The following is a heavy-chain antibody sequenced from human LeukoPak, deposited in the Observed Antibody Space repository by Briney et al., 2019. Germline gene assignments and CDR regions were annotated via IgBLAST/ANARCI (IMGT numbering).Heavy chain of an antibody. CDR2: ISSSSSYI. J-gene: IGHJ4*02. CDR1: GFTFSSYS. D-gene: IGHD6-19*01. Sequence: GGSLRLSCAASGFTFSSYSMNWVRQAPGKGLEWVSSISSSSSYIYYADSVKGRFIISRDNAKNSLSLQMNSLRAEDTAVYYCARDSSGWSVNFDYWGQGTLVTVSS. V-gene: IGHV3-21*01. CDR3: ARDSSGWSVNFDY.